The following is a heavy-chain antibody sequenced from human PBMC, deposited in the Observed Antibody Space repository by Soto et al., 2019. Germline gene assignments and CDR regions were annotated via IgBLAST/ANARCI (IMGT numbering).Heavy chain of an antibody. CDR1: GFNFSSFI. CDR3: VKVGEVATVRNNYFDS. J-gene: IGHJ4*02. CDR2: ISGSGGTI. V-gene: IGHV3-48*01. Sequence: EVQLVESGGGLAQPGGSLRLSCAASGFNFSSFIMNWVRQAPGKGLEWVSYISGSGGTIYYADSVKGRFTISRDNAKNSLYLQMNSLRAEDTALYYCVKVGEVATVRNNYFDSWGQGTLVTVSS. D-gene: IGHD5-12*01.